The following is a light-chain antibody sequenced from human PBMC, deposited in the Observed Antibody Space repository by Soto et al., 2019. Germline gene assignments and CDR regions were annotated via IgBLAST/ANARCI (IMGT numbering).Light chain of an antibody. CDR3: SSYTSGSTYV. V-gene: IGLV2-14*01. Sequence: QSALTQPASVSGSPGQSITISCTGTSSDVDGYNYVSWYQQYPGKAPKLMIYAVSNRPSGISNRFSGSKSGNTASLTISGLQAEDEADYYCSSYTSGSTYVFGTGTKLTVL. CDR2: AVS. CDR1: SSDVDGYNY. J-gene: IGLJ1*01.